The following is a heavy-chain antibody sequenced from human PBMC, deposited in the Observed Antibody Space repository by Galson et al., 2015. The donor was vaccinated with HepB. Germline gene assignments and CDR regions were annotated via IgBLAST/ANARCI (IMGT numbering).Heavy chain of an antibody. CDR2: ISSYNDNT. Sequence: SVKVSCKASGYTFISYGISWVRQAPGQGLEWMGWISSYNDNTNYAQKLQGRVTMTTDTSTSTAYMELRSLRSDDTAAYYCARDPEWELLGGRYFDYWGQGTLVTVSS. V-gene: IGHV1-18*01. CDR3: ARDPEWELLGGRYFDY. D-gene: IGHD1-26*01. J-gene: IGHJ4*02. CDR1: GYTFISYG.